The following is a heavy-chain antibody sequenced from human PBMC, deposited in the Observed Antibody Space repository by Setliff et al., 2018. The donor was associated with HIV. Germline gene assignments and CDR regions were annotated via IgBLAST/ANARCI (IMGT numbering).Heavy chain of an antibody. D-gene: IGHD6-25*01. J-gene: IGHJ4*02. V-gene: IGHV4-34*01. CDR3: ARGLDSAKIHY. CDR1: GGTFSGHY. CDR2: IHPSGNT. Sequence: SETLSLTCAVYGGTFSGHYWSWIRQPPGQGLDWIGEIHPSGNTYYNPSLQSRVTISVDTSKNQFSLNLSSVPAADTSLCYCARGLDSAKIHYWGQGTLVTAPQ.